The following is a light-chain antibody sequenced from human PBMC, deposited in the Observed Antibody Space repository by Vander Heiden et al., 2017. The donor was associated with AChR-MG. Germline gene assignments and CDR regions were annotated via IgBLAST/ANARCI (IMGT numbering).Light chain of an antibody. CDR3: SSYTSSSTYV. J-gene: IGLJ1*01. CDR1: SSDVGGYDY. CDR2: DVS. Sequence: QSALTHPASVSGSPGQSFTISCTGTSSDVGGYDYVSWYQQHPGKAPNLMIYDVSNRPSGVSNRFSGSKSGNTASLTISGLQAEDEADYYCSSYTSSSTYVFGTGTKVTVL. V-gene: IGLV2-14*01.